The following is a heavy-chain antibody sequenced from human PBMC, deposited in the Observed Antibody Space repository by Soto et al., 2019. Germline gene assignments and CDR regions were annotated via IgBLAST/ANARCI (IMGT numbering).Heavy chain of an antibody. D-gene: IGHD1-7*01. CDR1: GFTFSSYG. J-gene: IGHJ5*02. V-gene: IGHV3-30*03. Sequence: GGSLRLSCAASGFTFSSYGMHWVRQAPGKGLEWVAVISYDGSNEYYADSVKGRFTISRDNSKNTLYLQMNSLRAEDTAVYYCASLDFGITGTSWFDPWGQGTLVTAPQ. CDR3: ASLDFGITGTSWFDP. CDR2: ISYDGSNE.